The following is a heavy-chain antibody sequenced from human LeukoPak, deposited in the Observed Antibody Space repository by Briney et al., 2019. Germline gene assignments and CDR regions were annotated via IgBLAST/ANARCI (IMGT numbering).Heavy chain of an antibody. CDR2: INPNSGGT. J-gene: IGHJ5*02. CDR1: GYSFTDYY. V-gene: IGHV1-2*02. Sequence: GASVKVSCKTSGYSFTDYYMHWVRQAPGQGLEWMGWINPNSGGTNYAQKFQGRVTMTRDTSISTAYMELSRLRSDDTAVYYCARDTYYYDSSGPDPWGQGTLVTVSS. CDR3: ARDTYYYDSSGPDP. D-gene: IGHD3-22*01.